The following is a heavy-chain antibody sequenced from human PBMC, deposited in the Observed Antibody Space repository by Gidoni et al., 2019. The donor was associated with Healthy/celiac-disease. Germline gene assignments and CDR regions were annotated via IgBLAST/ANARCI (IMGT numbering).Heavy chain of an antibody. Sequence: LEWIGEINHSGSTNYNPSLKSRVTISVDTSKNQFSLKMSSVTAADTAVYYCARGSAIAAAVYWGQGTLVTVSS. V-gene: IGHV4-34*01. J-gene: IGHJ4*02. CDR3: ARGSAIAAAVY. D-gene: IGHD6-13*01. CDR2: INHSGST.